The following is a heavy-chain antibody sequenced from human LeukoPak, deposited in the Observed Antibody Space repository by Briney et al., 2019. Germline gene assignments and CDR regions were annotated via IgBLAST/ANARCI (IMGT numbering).Heavy chain of an antibody. V-gene: IGHV1-8*02. Sequence: ASVKVSCKASGHTFTSYGISWVRQAPGQGLEWMGWMNPNSGNTGYAQKFQGRVTMTRNTSISTAYMELSSLRSEDTAVYYCARRNSPSRTTALPRGRAFDIWGQGTVVSVSS. D-gene: IGHD2/OR15-2a*01. CDR2: MNPNSGNT. J-gene: IGHJ3*02. CDR3: ARRNSPSRTTALPRGRAFDI. CDR1: GHTFTSYG.